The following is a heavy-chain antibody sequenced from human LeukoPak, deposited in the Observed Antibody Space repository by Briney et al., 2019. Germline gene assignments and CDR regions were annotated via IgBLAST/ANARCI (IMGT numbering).Heavy chain of an antibody. J-gene: IGHJ4*02. CDR1: GFTLSRHW. CDR3: ARDVGYSYAD. V-gene: IGHV3-74*01. CDR2: INKDGSST. D-gene: IGHD5-18*01. Sequence: GSLRLSCAVSGFTLSRHWMHWVRQGPGKGLVRVSRINKDGSSTNYADSVKGRFSISRDNAKNVLYLQMNSLRAEDTAVYYCARDVGYSYADWGQGTLVTVSS.